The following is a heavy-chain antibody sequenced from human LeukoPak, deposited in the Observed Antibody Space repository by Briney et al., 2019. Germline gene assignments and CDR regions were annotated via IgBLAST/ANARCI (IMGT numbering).Heavy chain of an antibody. D-gene: IGHD2-15*01. CDR2: IYYSGST. CDR3: ARVVVVVAATPGFDY. J-gene: IGHJ4*02. CDR1: GGSISSGDYY. V-gene: IGHV4-30-4*01. Sequence: SSQTLSLTCTVSGGSISSGDYYWGWIRQPPGKGLEWIGYIYYSGSTYYHPSLKSRVTISVDTSKNQFSLKLSSVTAADTAVYYCARVVVVVAATPGFDYWGQGTLVTVSS.